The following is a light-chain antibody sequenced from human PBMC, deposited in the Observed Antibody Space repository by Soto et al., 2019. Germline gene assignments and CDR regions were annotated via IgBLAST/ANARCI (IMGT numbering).Light chain of an antibody. J-gene: IGLJ3*02. CDR1: SSNIGAGFP. V-gene: IGLV1-40*01. Sequence: PVLTQPPSVSGAPGQRVTISCSGSSSNIGAGFPVHWYQQLPGTAPKLLMYGNTNRPSGVPDRFSGSKSGASASLAITGLQAEDEADYYCQSYDSSLSAWVFGGGTKLTVL. CDR2: GNT. CDR3: QSYDSSLSAWV.